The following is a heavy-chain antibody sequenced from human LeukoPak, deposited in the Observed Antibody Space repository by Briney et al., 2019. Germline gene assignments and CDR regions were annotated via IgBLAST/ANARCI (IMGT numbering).Heavy chain of an antibody. V-gene: IGHV4-59*11. CDR3: ARASNGGYCSGGSCYGNWFDP. CDR1: GCSISSHY. D-gene: IGHD2-15*01. Sequence: SETLSLTCTVSGCSISSHYWSWIRQPPGKGLEWIGYTYYSGSTNYNPSLKSRVTISVDTSKNHFSLKLSSVTAADTAVYYCARASNGGYCSGGSCYGNWFDPWGQGTLVTVSS. J-gene: IGHJ5*02. CDR2: TYYSGST.